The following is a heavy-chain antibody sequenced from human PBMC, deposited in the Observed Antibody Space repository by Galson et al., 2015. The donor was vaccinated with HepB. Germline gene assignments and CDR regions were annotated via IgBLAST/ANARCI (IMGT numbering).Heavy chain of an antibody. CDR3: ARDLGYCSSTSCSYAFDI. CDR2: INWNGGST. Sequence: SLRLSCAASGFTFDDYGMSWVRQAPGKGLEWVSGINWNGGSTGYADSVKGRFTISRDNAKNSLYLQMNSLRAEDTALYYCARDLGYCSSTSCSYAFDIWGQGTMVTVSS. V-gene: IGHV3-20*04. J-gene: IGHJ3*02. D-gene: IGHD2-2*01. CDR1: GFTFDDYG.